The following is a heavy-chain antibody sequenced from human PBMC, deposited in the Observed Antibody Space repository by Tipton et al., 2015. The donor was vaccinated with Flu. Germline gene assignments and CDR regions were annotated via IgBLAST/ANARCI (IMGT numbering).Heavy chain of an antibody. CDR3: AREGRNSGGLDY. Sequence: LSLTCTVSGGSISSSSYHWGWIRQPPGMGLEWIGSVHYSGSTYQNPSLESRVTISVDTSKNQFSLKLSSVTAADTAVYFCAREGRNSGGLDYWGQGTLVTVSS. J-gene: IGHJ4*02. CDR2: VHYSGST. CDR1: GGSISSSSYH. V-gene: IGHV4-39*07. D-gene: IGHD1-26*01.